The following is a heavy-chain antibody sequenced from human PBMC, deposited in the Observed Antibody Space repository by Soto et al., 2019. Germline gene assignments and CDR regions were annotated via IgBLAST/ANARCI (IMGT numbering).Heavy chain of an antibody. CDR3: ARGDGTYYYDSSGYSKFDY. J-gene: IGHJ4*02. CDR1: GYTFTGYY. V-gene: IGHV1-2*04. CDR2: INPNSGGT. D-gene: IGHD3-22*01. Sequence: ASVKVSCKASGYTFTGYYMHWVRQAPGQGLEWMGWINPNSGGTNYAQKFQGWVTMTRDTSISTAYMELSRLRSDDTAVYYCARGDGTYYYDSSGYSKFDYWGQGTLVTVS.